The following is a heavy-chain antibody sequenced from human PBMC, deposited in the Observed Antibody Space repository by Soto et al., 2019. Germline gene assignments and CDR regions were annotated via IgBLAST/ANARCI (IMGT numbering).Heavy chain of an antibody. J-gene: IGHJ5*01. CDR1: GDRVSRNSAA. Sequence: SQTLSLTCAISGDRVSRNSAAWNWIRQSPSRGLEWLGRTYYRSKWYNDYAVSVKSRITINPDTYKNQFSLQLNSVTPEDTAVYYCARPKNLYSSSKASNWFDSWGQGTLVTVSS. V-gene: IGHV6-1*01. CDR2: TYYRSKWYN. CDR3: ARPKNLYSSSKASNWFDS. D-gene: IGHD6-13*01.